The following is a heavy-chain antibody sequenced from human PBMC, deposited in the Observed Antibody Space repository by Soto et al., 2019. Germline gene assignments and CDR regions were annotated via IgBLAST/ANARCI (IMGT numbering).Heavy chain of an antibody. J-gene: IGHJ6*03. CDR2: IYYSGST. CDR3: ARADWEDSGYENYYYYMDV. Sequence: SETLSLTCTVSGGSISSYYWSWIRQPPGKGLEWIGYIYYSGSTNYNPSLKSRVTISVDTSKNQFSLKLSSVTAADTAVYYCARADWEDSGYENYYYYMDVWGKGTTVTVSS. CDR1: GGSISSYY. D-gene: IGHD5-12*01. V-gene: IGHV4-59*08.